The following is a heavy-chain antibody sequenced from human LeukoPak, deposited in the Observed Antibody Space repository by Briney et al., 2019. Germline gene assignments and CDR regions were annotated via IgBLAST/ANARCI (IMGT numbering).Heavy chain of an antibody. CDR1: GFTFSSYS. V-gene: IGHV3-21*01. J-gene: IGHJ5*02. CDR2: ISSSSSYI. CDR3: ARGGGVSVGRPENWFDP. Sequence: PGGSLRLSCAASGFTFSSYSMNWVRQAPGKGVEWVSSISSSSSYIYYADSVKGRFTISRDNAKNSLYLQMNSLRAEDTAVYYCARGGGVSVGRPENWFDPWGQGTLVTVSS. D-gene: IGHD1-26*01.